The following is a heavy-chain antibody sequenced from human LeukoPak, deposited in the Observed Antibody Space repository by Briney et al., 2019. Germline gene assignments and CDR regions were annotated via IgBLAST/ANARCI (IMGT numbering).Heavy chain of an antibody. J-gene: IGHJ6*02. CDR1: GFTFSSYA. V-gene: IGHV3-23*01. CDR2: ISGSGGST. Sequence: GGSLRLSCAASGFTFSSYAMSWVRQAPGKGLEWVSAISGSGGSTYYADSVKGRFTISRDNSKNTLYLQMNSLRAEDTAVYYRAKEQYSSGWPYYYYYGMDVWGQGTTVTVSS. CDR3: AKEQYSSGWPYYYYYGMDV. D-gene: IGHD6-19*01.